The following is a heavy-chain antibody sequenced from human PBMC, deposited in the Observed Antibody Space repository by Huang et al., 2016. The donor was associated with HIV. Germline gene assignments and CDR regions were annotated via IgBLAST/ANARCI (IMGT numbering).Heavy chain of an antibody. J-gene: IGHJ3*02. CDR3: TGAFDI. CDR1: GFTFSSYW. CDR2: IKQDGSEK. Sequence: EVQLVESGGGLVQHGGSLRLSCAASGFTFSSYWMRWVRQAPGKGMEWGGNIKQDGSEKYYVDSVKGRFTISRDNAKNSLYLQMNSLRAEDTAVYYCTGAFDIWGQGTMVTVSS. V-gene: IGHV3-7*01.